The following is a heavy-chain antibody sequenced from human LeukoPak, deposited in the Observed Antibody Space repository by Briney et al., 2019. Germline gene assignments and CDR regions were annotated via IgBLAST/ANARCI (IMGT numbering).Heavy chain of an antibody. CDR2: ISYDGSNK. J-gene: IGHJ6*03. CDR3: ARDGSSWYNALDYYYYMDV. Sequence: GGSLRLSCAASGFTFSDYYMSWVRQAPGKGLEWVAVISYDGSNKYYADSVKGRFTISRDNSKNTLYLQMNSLRAEDTAVYYCARDGSSWYNALDYYYYMDVWGKGTTVTVSS. D-gene: IGHD6-13*01. V-gene: IGHV3-30*03. CDR1: GFTFSDYY.